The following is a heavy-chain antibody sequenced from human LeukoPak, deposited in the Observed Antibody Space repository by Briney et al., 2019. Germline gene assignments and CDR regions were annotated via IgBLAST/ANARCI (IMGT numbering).Heavy chain of an antibody. CDR3: ARDPTAPGDLEAFDI. CDR2: ISSSSGYI. D-gene: IGHD4-17*01. V-gene: IGHV3-21*01. CDR1: GFTFSSYS. Sequence: GGSLRLSCAASGFTFSSYSMNWVRQAPGKGLEWVSSISSSSGYIYYADSVKGRFTISRDNAKNSLYLQMNSLRAEDTAVYYCARDPTAPGDLEAFDIWGHGTMVTVSS. J-gene: IGHJ3*02.